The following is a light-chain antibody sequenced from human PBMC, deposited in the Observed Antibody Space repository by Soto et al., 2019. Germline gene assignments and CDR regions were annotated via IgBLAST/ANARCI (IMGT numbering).Light chain of an antibody. CDR1: QTVSTTY. CDR2: GAS. CDR3: QQYGNSPWT. Sequence: EIVLTQSPGTLSLSPGERATLSCRASQTVSTTYVAWYQQKPGQAPRLLIFGASSRATGIPDRFSGSVSGTDFTLTISGMEPEDFAVYFCQQYGNSPWTFGQGTKVEV. V-gene: IGKV3-20*01. J-gene: IGKJ1*01.